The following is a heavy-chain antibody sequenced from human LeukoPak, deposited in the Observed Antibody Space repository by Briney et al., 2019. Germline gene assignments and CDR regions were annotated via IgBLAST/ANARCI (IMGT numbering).Heavy chain of an antibody. V-gene: IGHV1-3*02. D-gene: IGHD3-10*01. Sequence: ASVKVSCKASGYSFTNYAIHWGRQAPGQRPEWMGWSNVGNGNTKYSQEFQGRVTFTRDTSANTAYMQLSRLRSEDMGVYYCARGDYYGSGGFGMDVWGQGTAVTVSS. CDR3: ARGDYYGSGGFGMDV. CDR2: SNVGNGNT. CDR1: GYSFTNYA. J-gene: IGHJ6*02.